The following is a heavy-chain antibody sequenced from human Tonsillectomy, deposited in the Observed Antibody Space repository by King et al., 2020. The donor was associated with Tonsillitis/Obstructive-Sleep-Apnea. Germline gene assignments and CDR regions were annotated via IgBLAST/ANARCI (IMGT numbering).Heavy chain of an antibody. V-gene: IGHV4-34*01. CDR1: GGSFSGYF. Sequence: VQLQQWGAGLLKPSETLSLTCAVYGGSFSGYFLSWIRQPPGKGLEWIGEINRSGSSNYNPSLKSRVTISVDTSKNQFSLKLSSVTAADTAVYYCARGPNYSSSWYNYWGQGTLVTVSS. D-gene: IGHD6-13*01. CDR3: ARGPNYSSSWYNY. J-gene: IGHJ4*02. CDR2: INRSGSS.